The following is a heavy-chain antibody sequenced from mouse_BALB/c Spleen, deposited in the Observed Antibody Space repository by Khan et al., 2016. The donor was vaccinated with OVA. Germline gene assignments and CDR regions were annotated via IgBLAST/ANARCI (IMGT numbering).Heavy chain of an antibody. Sequence: EVQLQESGPGLVTPSQSLSLTCTVTGYSITSGYGWNWIRQFPGNKLEWMGYISYSGSTNYNPSPKSRISITRDTSKNQFFLQLNSVTTEDTATYYCARTARIKYWGQGTTLTVSS. CDR3: ARTARIKY. D-gene: IGHD1-2*01. CDR2: ISYSGST. J-gene: IGHJ2*01. CDR1: GYSITSGYG. V-gene: IGHV3-2*02.